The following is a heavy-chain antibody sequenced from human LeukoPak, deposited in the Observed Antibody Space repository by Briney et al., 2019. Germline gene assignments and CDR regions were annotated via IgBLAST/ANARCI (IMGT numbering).Heavy chain of an antibody. CDR3: ATAHLGWFGEYGGLDY. V-gene: IGHV1-24*01. CDR1: GYTLTELS. D-gene: IGHD3-10*01. Sequence: ASVKVSCKVSGYTLTELSMRWVRQAPGKGLEWMGGFDPEDGETNYAQKLQGRVTMTADTSTDTAYMELSSLRSEDTAVYYCATAHLGWFGEYGGLDYWGQGTLVTVSS. CDR2: FDPEDGET. J-gene: IGHJ4*02.